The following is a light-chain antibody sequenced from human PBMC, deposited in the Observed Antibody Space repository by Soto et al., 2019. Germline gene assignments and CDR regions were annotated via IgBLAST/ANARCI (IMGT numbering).Light chain of an antibody. Sequence: DIQMTQSPSSLSASVGDRVTITCQASQDISNYLNWYQQKPGKAPKLLIYDASNLETGVPSRFSGSGSGTDFTFTISSLQPNDIATYYCQQYDNPPITFGPGTKVDIK. CDR2: DAS. CDR1: QDISNY. CDR3: QQYDNPPIT. V-gene: IGKV1-33*01. J-gene: IGKJ3*01.